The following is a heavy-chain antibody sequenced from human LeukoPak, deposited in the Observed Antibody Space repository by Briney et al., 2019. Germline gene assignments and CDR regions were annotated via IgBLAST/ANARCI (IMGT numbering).Heavy chain of an antibody. CDR1: GYPFTDQF. CDR2: INPNSVDT. Sequence: ASVKVSCKASGYPFTDQFINWVRQAPGRALEWMGWINPNSVDTNYEQRFQGRVTMTMDTSISTAYMELSRLRSDDTAVYYCARDSGSGYSDYWGQGTLVTVSS. D-gene: IGHD5-12*01. CDR3: ARDSGSGYSDY. J-gene: IGHJ4*02. V-gene: IGHV1-2*02.